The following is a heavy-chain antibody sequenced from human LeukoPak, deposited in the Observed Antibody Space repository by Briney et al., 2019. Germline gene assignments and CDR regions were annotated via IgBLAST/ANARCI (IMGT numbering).Heavy chain of an antibody. CDR2: INHSGSA. Sequence: SSETLSLTCAVSGGSFSGYYWTWIRQPPGKGLEWIGEINHSGSANYNPSLMSRVTISLDTSKNHFSLNLSSVAAADTAVYYCARGQGTVTTHWGQGTLVTVSS. CDR3: ARGQGTVTTH. CDR1: GGSFSGYY. J-gene: IGHJ4*02. D-gene: IGHD4-11*01. V-gene: IGHV4-34*01.